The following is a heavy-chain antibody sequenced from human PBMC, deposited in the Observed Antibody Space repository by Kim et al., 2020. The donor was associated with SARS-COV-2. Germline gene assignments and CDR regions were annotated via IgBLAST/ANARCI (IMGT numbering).Heavy chain of an antibody. D-gene: IGHD2-2*03. CDR2: IHYSGTT. V-gene: IGHV4-39*01. CDR1: GDSITSNDYY. J-gene: IGHJ6*02. CDR3: ARLAGYCTTTTCRGDYAMDV. Sequence: SETLSLTCTVSGDSITSNDYYIWGWIRQPPGKGLEWIGSIHYSGTTFDNPSLNSRVTMSVDTSRNQFSLKLSSASAADTAVYYCARLAGYCTTTTCRGDYAMDVWGQGTTVTVSS.